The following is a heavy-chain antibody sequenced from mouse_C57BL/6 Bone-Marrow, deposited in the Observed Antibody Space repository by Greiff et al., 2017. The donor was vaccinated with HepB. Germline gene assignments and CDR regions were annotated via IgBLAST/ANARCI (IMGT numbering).Heavy chain of an antibody. CDR1: GFTFSSYA. D-gene: IGHD3-2*02. Sequence: EVKLMESGGGLVKPGGSLKLSCAASGFTFSSYAMSWVRQTPEKRLEWVATISDGGSYTYYPDNVKGRFTISRDNAKNNLYLQMSHLKSEDTAMYYCARDGTAQATDYFDYWGQGTTLTGSS. V-gene: IGHV5-4*01. CDR3: ARDGTAQATDYFDY. J-gene: IGHJ2*01. CDR2: ISDGGSYT.